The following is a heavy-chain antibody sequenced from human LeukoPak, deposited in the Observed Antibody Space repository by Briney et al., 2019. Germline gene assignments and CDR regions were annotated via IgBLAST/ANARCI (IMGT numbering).Heavy chain of an antibody. Sequence: ASVKVSCKASGYTFTTCAVHWVRQAPGQRLEWMGWIHADSGNTKYSQKLQGRVAIARDTSASTIYMELTSLRIEDTAVYFCTIGLAGDWDAFDIWGLGTMVTVSS. V-gene: IGHV1-3*01. CDR2: IHADSGNT. CDR1: GYTFTTCA. J-gene: IGHJ3*02. D-gene: IGHD6-19*01. CDR3: TIGLAGDWDAFDI.